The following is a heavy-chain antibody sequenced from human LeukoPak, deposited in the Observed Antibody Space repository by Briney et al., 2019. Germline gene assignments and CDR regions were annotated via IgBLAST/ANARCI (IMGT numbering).Heavy chain of an antibody. J-gene: IGHJ4*02. D-gene: IGHD5-12*01. CDR1: GFALSTYW. Sequence: GGSLRLSCVASGFALSTYWMDWVRQAPGKGPVLISHISGDGSRTSYADSVKGRFTIFRDNAKNTLYLQMNSLRAEDTAVYYCGRNRGYDALDYWGQGTLVTVSS. CDR2: ISGDGSRT. CDR3: GRNRGYDALDY. V-gene: IGHV3-74*01.